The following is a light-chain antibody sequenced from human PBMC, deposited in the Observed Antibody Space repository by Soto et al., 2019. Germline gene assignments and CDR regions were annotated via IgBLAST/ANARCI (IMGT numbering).Light chain of an antibody. Sequence: EIVLTQSPATLSLSPGERATLSCRASQSVSSFLAWYQQKPGQAPRLLIYDASNRATGIPARFSGIGSGTDFTLTISSLEPEDFAVYYCQRRSNWPPTLGGGTKVEIK. CDR1: QSVSSF. CDR3: QRRSNWPPT. CDR2: DAS. V-gene: IGKV3-11*01. J-gene: IGKJ4*01.